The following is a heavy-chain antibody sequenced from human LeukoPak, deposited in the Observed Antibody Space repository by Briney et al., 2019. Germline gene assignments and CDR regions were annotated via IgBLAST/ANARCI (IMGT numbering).Heavy chain of an antibody. Sequence: PGGSLRLSCVASGFTFSTFALTWVRQAPGKGLEWVSGIIGGAGSTYYADSVKGRFTISGDNSKNTLFLQMNSLRAEDTAVYYCAHGAMYQLDYWGQGTLVTVSS. CDR3: AHGAMYQLDY. CDR1: GFTFSTFA. D-gene: IGHD2-2*01. J-gene: IGHJ4*02. CDR2: IIGGAGST. V-gene: IGHV3-23*01.